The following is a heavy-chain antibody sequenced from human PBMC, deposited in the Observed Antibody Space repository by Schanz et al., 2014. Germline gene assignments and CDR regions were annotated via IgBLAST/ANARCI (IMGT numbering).Heavy chain of an antibody. CDR1: GFMFDDYA. CDR3: ARGVRIDY. Sequence: EVQLVESGGGLVQPGRSLRLSCVASGFMFDDYAMHWVRQAPGKGLEWVSGMSWNAGSLGYGDSVKGRFTISRDNAKNSLYLQMNSLTAEDTAVYYCARGVRIDYWGQGTLVTVSS. V-gene: IGHV3-9*01. J-gene: IGHJ4*02. D-gene: IGHD3-3*01. CDR2: MSWNAGSL.